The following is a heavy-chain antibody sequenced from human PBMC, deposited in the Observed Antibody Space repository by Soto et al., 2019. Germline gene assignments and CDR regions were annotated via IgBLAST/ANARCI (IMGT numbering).Heavy chain of an antibody. J-gene: IGHJ4*02. D-gene: IGHD5-18*01. CDR3: ARDSPVGNNYARPFDY. CDR2: TSGSSDYI. Sequence: GGSLRLSCAASGFTFISSSMNWVHQAPGKGLEWVSSTSGSSDYIYYADSVKGRFTISRDNAKNSLYLQMNTLRAEDTAVYYCARDSPVGNNYARPFDYWRQGILVTVSS. CDR1: GFTFISSS. V-gene: IGHV3-21*01.